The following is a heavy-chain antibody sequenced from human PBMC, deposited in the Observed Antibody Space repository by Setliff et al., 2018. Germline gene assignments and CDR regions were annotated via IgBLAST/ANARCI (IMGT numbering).Heavy chain of an antibody. D-gene: IGHD1-1*01. V-gene: IGHV4-61*01. CDR3: ARTGTYRYFDS. Sequence: KTSETLSLTCTVSGASLSSGTYYWGWIRQPPGKGLEWIGYIYYSGSTNYNPSLKSRVTISVDTSKNQFSLKLSSVTAADTAVYYCARTGTYRYFDSWGQGTRVTVSS. CDR1: GASLSSGTYY. CDR2: IYYSGST. J-gene: IGHJ4*02.